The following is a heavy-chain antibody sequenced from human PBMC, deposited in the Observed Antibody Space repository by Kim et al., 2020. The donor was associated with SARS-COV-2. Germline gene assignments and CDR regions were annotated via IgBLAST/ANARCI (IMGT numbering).Heavy chain of an antibody. D-gene: IGHD3-9*01. Sequence: GGSLRLSCAASGFTFSSYSMNWVRQAPGKGLEWVSSISSSSSYIYYADSVKGRFTISRDNAKNSLYLQMNSLRAEDTAVYYCARDKHDILTGYYIRPPHFDYWGQGTLVTVSS. CDR1: GFTFSSYS. J-gene: IGHJ4*02. CDR3: ARDKHDILTGYYIRPPHFDY. V-gene: IGHV3-21*04. CDR2: ISSSSSYI.